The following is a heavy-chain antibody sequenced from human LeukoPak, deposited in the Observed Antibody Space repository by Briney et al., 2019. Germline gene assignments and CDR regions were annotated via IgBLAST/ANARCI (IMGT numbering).Heavy chain of an antibody. CDR2: IYSGGGT. CDR1: GFIVSSNY. Sequence: GGSLRLSCAASGFIVSSNYMSWVRHAPGKGLGWVSVIYSGGGTKYVDSVKGRLTLYRDNPKNTLYLQMNSLRAEDTAVYYCARVLSGRGSLYDSYYYMDVWGKGTTVPISS. J-gene: IGHJ6*03. D-gene: IGHD3-10*01. V-gene: IGHV3-53*01. CDR3: ARVLSGRGSLYDSYYYMDV.